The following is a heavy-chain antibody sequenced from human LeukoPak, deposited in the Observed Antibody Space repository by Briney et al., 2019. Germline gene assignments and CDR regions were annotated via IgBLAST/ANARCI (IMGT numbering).Heavy chain of an antibody. J-gene: IGHJ3*02. D-gene: IGHD6-19*01. CDR2: ISPSGGNR. Sequence: GGSLRLSCVGSGFIFGGYTMNWVRQAPGKGLEWLSYISPSGGNRFHADSVKGRFTISRDNAKNSVFLQMNDLRAGDTALYYCASRRSGWPNDAFDIWGQGTMVIVTS. CDR3: ASRRSGWPNDAFDI. V-gene: IGHV3-48*04. CDR1: GFIFGGYT.